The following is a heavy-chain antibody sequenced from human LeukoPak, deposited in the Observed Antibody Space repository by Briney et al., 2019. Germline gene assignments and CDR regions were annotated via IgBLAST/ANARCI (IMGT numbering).Heavy chain of an antibody. D-gene: IGHD5-24*01. CDR1: GFTPASA. Sequence: TSVKVSCKASGFTPASAVQWVRQARGQRLEWVGWIVVHNGHTNYAQKFQERVTITRDMSTNTDYMELSRLRSEDTAVYYCVADHPNYDYWGQGTLITVSP. J-gene: IGHJ4*02. CDR3: VADHPNYDY. V-gene: IGHV1-58*01. CDR2: IVVHNGHT.